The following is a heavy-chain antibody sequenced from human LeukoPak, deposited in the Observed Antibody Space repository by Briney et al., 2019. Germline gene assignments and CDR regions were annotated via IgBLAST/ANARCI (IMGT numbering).Heavy chain of an antibody. CDR1: DYSISSGYY. J-gene: IGHJ6*03. CDR3: ARGLSGPTYCGGDCYLWYYYYMDV. CDR2: IYYSEST. Sequence: SETLSLTCTVSDYSISSGYYWSWIRQPPGKGLEWIGYIYYSESTNYNPSLKSRVTISVDTSKNQFSLKLSSVTAADTAVYYCARGLSGPTYCGGDCYLWYYYYMDVWGKGTTVTVSS. V-gene: IGHV4-61*01. D-gene: IGHD2-21*02.